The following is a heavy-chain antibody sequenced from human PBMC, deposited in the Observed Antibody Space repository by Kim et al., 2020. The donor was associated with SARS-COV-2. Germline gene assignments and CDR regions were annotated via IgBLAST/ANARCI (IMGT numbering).Heavy chain of an antibody. CDR3: ASGVGYCGGDCLGAFDI. CDR1: GYTFTSYG. D-gene: IGHD2-21*02. CDR2: ISAYNGNT. Sequence: ASVKVSCKASGYTFTSYGISWVRQAPGQGLEWMGWISAYNGNTNYAQKLQGRVTMTTDTSTSTAYMELRSLRSDDTAVYYCASGVGYCGGDCLGAFDIWGQGTMVTVSS. J-gene: IGHJ3*02. V-gene: IGHV1-18*01.